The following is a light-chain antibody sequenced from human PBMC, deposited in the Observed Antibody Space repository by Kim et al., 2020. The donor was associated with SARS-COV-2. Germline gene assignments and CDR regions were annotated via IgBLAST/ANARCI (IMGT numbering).Light chain of an antibody. CDR1: QTVLYNSNNKSY. Sequence: RATLNCQSRQTVLYNSNNKSYLAWYQQKPGQAPKLLIYWASIRESGVSDRFSGSGSETDFTLTISSLQAEDVAVYYCQQYYSTPPSFGQGTKLEI. CDR2: WAS. V-gene: IGKV4-1*01. CDR3: QQYYSTPPS. J-gene: IGKJ2*03.